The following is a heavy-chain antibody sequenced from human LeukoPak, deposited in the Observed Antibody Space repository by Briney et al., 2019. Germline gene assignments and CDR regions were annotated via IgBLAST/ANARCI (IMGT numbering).Heavy chain of an antibody. Sequence: PGGSLRLSCAASGFTFSDYAMHWVRQAPGKGLEWVGVIFYDGSTKHYADSVKGRFTISRDTYENTLFLQVDSLRTGDTVLYYCARDPRGPTGYDTISRETFDYWGQGTLVTVSS. CDR1: GFTFSDYA. D-gene: IGHD3-22*01. J-gene: IGHJ4*02. CDR3: ARDPRGPTGYDTISRETFDY. CDR2: IFYDGSTK. V-gene: IGHV3-30*04.